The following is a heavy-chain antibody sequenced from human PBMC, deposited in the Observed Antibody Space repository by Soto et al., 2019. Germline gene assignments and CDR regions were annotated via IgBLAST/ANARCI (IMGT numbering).Heavy chain of an antibody. CDR2: TYYRSKWYN. J-gene: IGHJ5*02. V-gene: IGHV6-1*01. D-gene: IGHD3-3*01. Sequence: PSQTLSFTCAISGDSVSSNGAAWNWIRQSPSRGLEWLGRTYYRSKWYNNYAVSVNSRITINPDTSKNQFSLHLNSVTPEDTAVYYCARGLWSGYYSNWFDPWGQGTLVTVSS. CDR3: ARGLWSGYYSNWFDP. CDR1: GDSVSSNGAA.